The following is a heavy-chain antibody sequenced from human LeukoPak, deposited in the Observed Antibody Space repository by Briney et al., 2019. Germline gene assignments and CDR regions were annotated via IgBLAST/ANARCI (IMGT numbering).Heavy chain of an antibody. CDR3: ARGKHGTKYSSSWYRLSSVYYFDY. Sequence: GASVKVSCKASGYTFTSYGISWVRQAPGQGLEWMGWISAYNGNTNYAQKLQGRVTITRNTSISTAYMELSSLRSEDTAVYYCARGKHGTKYSSSWYRLSSVYYFDYWGQGTLVTVSS. CDR2: ISAYNGNT. D-gene: IGHD6-13*01. V-gene: IGHV1-18*01. J-gene: IGHJ4*02. CDR1: GYTFTSYG.